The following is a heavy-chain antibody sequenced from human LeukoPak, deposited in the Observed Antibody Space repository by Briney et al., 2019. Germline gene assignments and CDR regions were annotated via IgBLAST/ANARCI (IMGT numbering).Heavy chain of an antibody. J-gene: IGHJ3*02. Sequence: QAGGSLRLSCAASGFTFSSYAMSWVRQAPGKGLEWVSAISGSGGSIYYADSVKGRFTISRDNSKNTLYLQMNSLRAEDTAVYYCVKDQWQGYFDWSQSYSGAFDIWGQGTMVTVSS. D-gene: IGHD3-9*01. CDR2: ISGSGGSI. CDR1: GFTFSSYA. CDR3: VKDQWQGYFDWSQSYSGAFDI. V-gene: IGHV3-23*01.